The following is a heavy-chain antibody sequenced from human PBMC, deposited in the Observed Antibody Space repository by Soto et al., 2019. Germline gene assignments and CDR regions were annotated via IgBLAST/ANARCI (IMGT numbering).Heavy chain of an antibody. V-gene: IGHV3-23*01. CDR1: GFTFSSYA. CDR3: AKVGLPDGYYYYYYYMDV. CDR2: ISGSGGST. D-gene: IGHD3-10*01. Sequence: GGSLRLSCAASGFTFSSYAMSWVRQAPGKGLEWVSAISGSGGSTYYADSVKGRFTISRDNSKNTLYLQMNSLRAEDTAVYYCAKVGLPDGYYYYYYYMDVWGKGTTVTVSS. J-gene: IGHJ6*03.